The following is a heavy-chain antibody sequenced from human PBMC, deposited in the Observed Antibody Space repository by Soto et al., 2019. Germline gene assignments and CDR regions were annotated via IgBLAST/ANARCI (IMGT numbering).Heavy chain of an antibody. CDR1: GGTFSSYT. V-gene: IGHV1-69*02. CDR3: AIGLSSKGYYDILTGYRPFYYMDV. D-gene: IGHD3-9*01. J-gene: IGHJ6*03. Sequence: SVKVSCKASGGTFSSYTISWVRQAPGQGLEWMGRIIPILGIANYAQKFQGRVTITADKSTSTAYMELSSLRSEDTAVYYCAIGLSSKGYYDILTGYRPFYYMDVRGKGSSVTVSS. CDR2: IIPILGIA.